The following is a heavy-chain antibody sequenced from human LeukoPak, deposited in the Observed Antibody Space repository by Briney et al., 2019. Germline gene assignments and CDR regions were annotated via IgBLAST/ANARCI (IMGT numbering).Heavy chain of an antibody. J-gene: IGHJ4*02. CDR2: IYYSGST. Sequence: SQTVSLTCTVSGGSISSGSYYGGWIRQPPGKGVEWIGSIYYSGSTYYNPSRKGRVTISVDTSKNQFSLKLSSVTAEDTAVYYCARVEGTYYYGSGSYYGGFFDYWGQGTLVTVSS. D-gene: IGHD3-10*01. CDR3: ARVEGTYYYGSGSYYGGFFDY. V-gene: IGHV4-39*01. CDR1: GGSISSGSYY.